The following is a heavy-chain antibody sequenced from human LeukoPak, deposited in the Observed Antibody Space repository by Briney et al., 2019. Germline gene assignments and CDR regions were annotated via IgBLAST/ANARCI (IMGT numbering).Heavy chain of an antibody. J-gene: IGHJ5*02. D-gene: IGHD1-1*01. Sequence: GGSLRLSCAASGFTFSGFGMHWVRQAPGKGLEWVAFIRYDASNKYYADSVKGRFTISRDNSKNTLYLQMSSLRAEDTAVYYCATDVHPGNNWFDPWGQGTLVTVSS. CDR2: IRYDASNK. V-gene: IGHV3-30*02. CDR1: GFTFSGFG. CDR3: ATDVHPGNNWFDP.